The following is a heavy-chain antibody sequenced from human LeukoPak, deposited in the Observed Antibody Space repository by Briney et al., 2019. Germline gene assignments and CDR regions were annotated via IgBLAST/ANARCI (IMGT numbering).Heavy chain of an antibody. V-gene: IGHV4-34*01. D-gene: IGHD1-26*01. J-gene: IGHJ4*02. CDR1: GGSFSGYY. CDR2: INHSGST. Sequence: SETLSLTCAVYGGSFSGYYWSWIRQPPGKGLEWIGEINHSGSTNYNPSLKSRVTISVDTSKNQFSLKLSSVTAADTAMYYCARLRSPGDFDYWGQGTLVTVSS. CDR3: ARLRSPGDFDY.